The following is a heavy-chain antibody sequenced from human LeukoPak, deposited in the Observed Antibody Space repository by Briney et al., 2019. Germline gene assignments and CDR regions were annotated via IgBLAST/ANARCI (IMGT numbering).Heavy chain of an antibody. D-gene: IGHD6-6*01. CDR1: GFTFSSYG. V-gene: IGHV3-30*02. CDR3: AKDSEYSSSRWFDP. CDR2: IRYDGSNK. J-gene: IGHJ5*02. Sequence: GGSLRLSCAASGFTFSSYGMHWVRQAPGKGLEWVAFIRYDGSNKYYADSVKGRFTISRDNSKNTLYLQMNSLRAEDTAVYYCAKDSEYSSSRWFDPWGQGTLVTVSS.